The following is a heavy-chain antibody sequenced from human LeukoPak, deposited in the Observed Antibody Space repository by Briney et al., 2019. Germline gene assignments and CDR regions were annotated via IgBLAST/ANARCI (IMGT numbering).Heavy chain of an antibody. J-gene: IGHJ6*03. CDR3: ARTPGGRTLVTLNRNYYMDV. CDR2: IYYSGST. CDR1: GGSISSYY. Sequence: SETLSLTCTVSGGSISSYYWSWIRQPPGKGLEWIGYIYYSGSTNYNLSLKSRVTISVDTSKNQFSLKLSSVTAADTAVYYCARTPGGRTLVTLNRNYYMDVWGKGTTVTVSS. V-gene: IGHV4-59*01. D-gene: IGHD2-8*02.